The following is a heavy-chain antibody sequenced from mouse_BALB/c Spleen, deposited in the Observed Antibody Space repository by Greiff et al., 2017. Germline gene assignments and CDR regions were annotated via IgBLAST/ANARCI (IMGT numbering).Heavy chain of an antibody. CDR2: IDPENGDT. J-gene: IGHJ3*01. CDR3: NVYYRYDGEAWLAY. D-gene: IGHD2-14*01. Sequence: EVKLMESGAELVRSGASVKLSCTASGFTINDYYMHWVKQRPEQGLEWIGWIDPENGDTEYAPKFQGKATMTADTSSNTAYLQLSSLTSEDTAVYYCNVYYRYDGEAWLAYWGQGTLVTVSA. CDR1: GFTINDYY. V-gene: IGHV14-4*02.